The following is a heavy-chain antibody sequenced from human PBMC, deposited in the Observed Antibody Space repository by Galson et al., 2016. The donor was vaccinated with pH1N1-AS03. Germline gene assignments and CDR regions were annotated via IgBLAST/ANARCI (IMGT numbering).Heavy chain of an antibody. J-gene: IGHJ4*02. CDR3: ATGRCYYYEY. V-gene: IGHV3-74*01. Sequence: SLRLSCAASGFTFSNLWMHWVRQGPGKGLVWVARVNGDGSSTTYADSVKGRFTISRDTAKNTVFLQMISLRAEDTAVYYCATGRCYYYEYWGQGTLVTVSS. D-gene: IGHD3-10*01. CDR1: GFTFSNLW. CDR2: VNGDGSST.